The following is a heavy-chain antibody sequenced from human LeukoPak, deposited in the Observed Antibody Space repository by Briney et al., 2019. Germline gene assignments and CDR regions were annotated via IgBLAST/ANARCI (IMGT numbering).Heavy chain of an antibody. Sequence: GGSLRLSCAASGFTFSSYEMNWVRQAPGKGLEWVSYISSSGSTLYYADSLKGRFTISRDNAKNSLYLQMTSLRAEATAVYYCARVYYYDSTGYTPFDYWGQGTLVTVSS. V-gene: IGHV3-48*03. CDR2: ISSSGSTL. J-gene: IGHJ4*02. CDR3: ARVYYYDSTGYTPFDY. CDR1: GFTFSSYE. D-gene: IGHD3-22*01.